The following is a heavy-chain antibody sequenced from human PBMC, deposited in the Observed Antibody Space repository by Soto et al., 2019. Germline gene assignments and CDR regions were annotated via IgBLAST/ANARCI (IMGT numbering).Heavy chain of an antibody. CDR3: ARVSSGGSQFDAFDI. D-gene: IGHD2-15*01. CDR1: GFTFDDYA. J-gene: IGHJ3*02. CDR2: ISWNSGSI. Sequence: EVQLVESGGGLVQPGRSLRLSCAASGFTFDDYAMHWVRQAPGKGLEWVSGISWNSGSIGYADSVKGRFTISRDNAKNALYLQMNSLRAEDTALYYCARVSSGGSQFDAFDIWGQGTMVTVSS. V-gene: IGHV3-9*01.